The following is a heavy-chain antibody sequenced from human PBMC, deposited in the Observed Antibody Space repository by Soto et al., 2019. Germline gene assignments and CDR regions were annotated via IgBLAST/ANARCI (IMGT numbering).Heavy chain of an antibody. CDR1: GFTFSDYA. J-gene: IGHJ4*02. CDR2: INGRSTVI. CDR3: ALNFRSGYRFFDY. D-gene: IGHD3-3*01. Sequence: EVQLVESGGALAQPGGSLRLSCAASGFTFSDYAMNWVRQAPGKGLEWISYINGRSTVISYADSLRGRFTISRDNAKNSLYLQITSLRVEDTAVYYFALNFRSGYRFFDYWGQGPLVTVSS. V-gene: IGHV3-48*01.